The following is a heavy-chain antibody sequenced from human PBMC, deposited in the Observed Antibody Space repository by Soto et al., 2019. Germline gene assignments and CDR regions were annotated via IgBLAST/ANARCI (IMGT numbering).Heavy chain of an antibody. Sequence: QVQLQESGPGLVKPSETLSLTCVVSGGSINSSYWWNWVRQPPGKGLEWIGEISHGGSTNFNPSLKSQATISVDKPKNHLSPKLASVTAADTAVYYCAREVSGIQAFDYWGQGTLVTVSS. CDR2: ISHGGST. D-gene: IGHD1-20*01. J-gene: IGHJ4*02. CDR1: GGSINSSYW. CDR3: AREVSGIQAFDY. V-gene: IGHV4-4*02.